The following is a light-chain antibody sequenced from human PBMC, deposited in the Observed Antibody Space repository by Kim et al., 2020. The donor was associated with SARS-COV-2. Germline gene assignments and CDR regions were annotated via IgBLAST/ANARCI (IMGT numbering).Light chain of an antibody. CDR3: QAWDSSTVV. CDR2: QDT. J-gene: IGLJ2*01. Sequence: SVSPRQTASITCYGDKLGDEYACWYQQKPGQSPVLVIYQDTKRPSGIPERFSGSNSGNTATLTISGTQAMDEADYYCQAWDSSTVVFGGGTQLTVL. CDR1: KLGDEY. V-gene: IGLV3-1*01.